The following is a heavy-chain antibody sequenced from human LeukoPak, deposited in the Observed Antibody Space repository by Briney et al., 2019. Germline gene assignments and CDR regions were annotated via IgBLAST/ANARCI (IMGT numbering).Heavy chain of an antibody. Sequence: GGSLRLSCAASGFTFSSYWMHWVRQAPGKGLVWVSRINSDGSSTSYADSVKGRFTISRDNAKNTLYLQMNSLRAEDTAVYYCARGVSSWYFGYWGQGTLVTVSS. V-gene: IGHV3-74*01. CDR1: GFTFSSYW. CDR2: INSDGSST. J-gene: IGHJ4*02. CDR3: ARGVSSWYFGY. D-gene: IGHD6-13*01.